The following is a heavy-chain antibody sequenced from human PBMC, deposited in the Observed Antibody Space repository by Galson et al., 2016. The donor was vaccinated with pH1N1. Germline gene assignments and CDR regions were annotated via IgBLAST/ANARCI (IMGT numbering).Heavy chain of an antibody. CDR3: ARHRGGGGGASYYVDY. CDR1: GYDFSNYW. Sequence: QSGAEVKKPGESLKISCTGSGYDFSNYWIGWVRQMPGKGLEWMGIIYPGDSDTRYSPSFQGQVTISADKSIDTAFLQWNSLKASDTAMYYCARHRGGGGGASYYVDYWGQGALVTVSS. J-gene: IGHJ4*02. V-gene: IGHV5-51*03. CDR2: IYPGDSDT. D-gene: IGHD2-21*01.